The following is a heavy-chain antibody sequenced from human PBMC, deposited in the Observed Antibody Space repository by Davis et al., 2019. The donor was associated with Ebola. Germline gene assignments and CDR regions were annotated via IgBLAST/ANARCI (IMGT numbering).Heavy chain of an antibody. D-gene: IGHD2-2*01. V-gene: IGHV3-23*01. Sequence: GGSLRLSCEGSGFTFDDYAMHWVRQAPGKGLEWVSGISGSGAITNYADSVKGRFTISRDNPKNTLYLQVNSLRAEDTAVYYCASRRYCPSPICSIAGVFDSWGQGTLVTVSS. J-gene: IGHJ4*02. CDR2: ISGSGAIT. CDR3: ASRRYCPSPICSIAGVFDS. CDR1: GFTFDDYA.